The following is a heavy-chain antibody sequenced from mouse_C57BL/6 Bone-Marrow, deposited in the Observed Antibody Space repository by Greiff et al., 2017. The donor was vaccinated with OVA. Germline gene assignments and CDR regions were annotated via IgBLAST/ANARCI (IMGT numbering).Heavy chain of an antibody. J-gene: IGHJ2*01. D-gene: IGHD1-1*01. CDR1: GYTFTSYL. CDR3: ARYTTVVSYYFGY. Sequence: QVQLQQPGAELVKPGASVKLSCKASGYTFTSYLMHWVKQRPGQGLEWIGMIHPNSGSTNYNEKFKSKATLTVDKSSSTAYMQLSSLTSEDSAVYYCARYTTVVSYYFGYWGQGTTLTVSS. CDR2: IHPNSGST. V-gene: IGHV1-64*01.